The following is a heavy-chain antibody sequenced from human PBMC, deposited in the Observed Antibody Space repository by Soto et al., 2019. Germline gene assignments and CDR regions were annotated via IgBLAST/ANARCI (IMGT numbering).Heavy chain of an antibody. CDR3: AKVLATLNGRSYGMDV. D-gene: IGHD2-8*01. V-gene: IGHV3-23*01. J-gene: IGHJ6*02. CDR2: ITGSGGST. CDR1: GFTFSSYA. Sequence: PGGSLRLSCAASGFTFSSYAMSWVRQAPGKGLEWVSSITGSGGSTYNADSVKGRFTISRDNSENTLYLQMNSLRAEDTAVYYCAKVLATLNGRSYGMDVWGQGTTVTVSS.